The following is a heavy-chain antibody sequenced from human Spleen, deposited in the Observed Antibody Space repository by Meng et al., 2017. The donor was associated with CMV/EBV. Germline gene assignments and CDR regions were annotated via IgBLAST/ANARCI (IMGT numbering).Heavy chain of an antibody. CDR2: ISGSGGAT. J-gene: IGHJ5*02. CDR1: GFSFSTYA. V-gene: IGHV3-23*01. D-gene: IGHD6-6*01. CDR3: ASSLGAGTRFDP. Sequence: GESLKISCAASGFSFSTYAMSWVRQAPGKGLEWVSGISGSGGATYYSDSVKGRFTISRDNAKNTLYLQMNSLRAEDTAVYYCASSLGAGTRFDPWGQGTLVTVSS.